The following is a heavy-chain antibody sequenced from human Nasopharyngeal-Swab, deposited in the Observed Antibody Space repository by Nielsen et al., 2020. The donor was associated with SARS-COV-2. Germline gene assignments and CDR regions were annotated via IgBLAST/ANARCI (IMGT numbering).Heavy chain of an antibody. Sequence: PGKGLEWIGSIYYSGSTYYNPSLKSRVTISVDTSKNQFSLKLSSVTAADTAVYYCAAPSVAGAGWFDPWGQGTLVTVSS. D-gene: IGHD6-19*01. CDR2: IYYSGST. V-gene: IGHV4-39*01. J-gene: IGHJ5*02. CDR3: AAPSVAGAGWFDP.